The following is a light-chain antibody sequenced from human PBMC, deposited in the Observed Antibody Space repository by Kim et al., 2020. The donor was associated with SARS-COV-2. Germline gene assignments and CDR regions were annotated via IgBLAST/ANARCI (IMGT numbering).Light chain of an antibody. CDR2: GAS. J-gene: IGKJ1*01. Sequence: PGERPTLSCMASQRVPYTYLAWYQQKPGQAPRLLIHGASSRATGIPDRFSGSGSGTDFTLTISRLEPEDFAVYYCQHYATSPPWTFGQGTKVDIK. CDR3: QHYATSPPWT. CDR1: QRVPYTY. V-gene: IGKV3-20*01.